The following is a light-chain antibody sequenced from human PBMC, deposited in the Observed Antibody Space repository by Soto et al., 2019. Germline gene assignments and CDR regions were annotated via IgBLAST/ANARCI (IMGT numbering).Light chain of an antibody. J-gene: IGLJ1*01. CDR3: SSYTSSSTLFV. V-gene: IGLV2-14*03. CDR2: DVT. Sequence: QSALTQPASVSGSPGQSITISCTGTSSDVGAYNYVSWYQHHPVKAPKLMIYDVTNRPSGVSNRFSGSKSGNTASLTISGLQTEDEADYYCSSYTSSSTLFVFGTGTKLTV. CDR1: SSDVGAYNY.